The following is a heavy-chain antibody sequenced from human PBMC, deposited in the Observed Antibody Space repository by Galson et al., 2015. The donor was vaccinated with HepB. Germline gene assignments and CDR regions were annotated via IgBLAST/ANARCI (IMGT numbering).Heavy chain of an antibody. D-gene: IGHD4-17*01. CDR1: GFTFSSYA. J-gene: IGHJ6*02. Sequence: SLRLSCAASGFTFSSYAMSWVRQAPGKGLEWVSAISGRGGSTYYADSVKGRFTISRDNSKNTLYLQMNSLRAGDTAVYYCAKSSYGDYYYYGLDVWGQGTTVTVS. CDR3: AKSSYGDYYYYGLDV. CDR2: ISGRGGST. V-gene: IGHV3-23*01.